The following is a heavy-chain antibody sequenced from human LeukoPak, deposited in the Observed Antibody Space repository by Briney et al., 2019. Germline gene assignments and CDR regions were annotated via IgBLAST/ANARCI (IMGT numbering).Heavy chain of an antibody. CDR2: ISSRSSYI. Sequence: GGSLRLSCAASGFTFSNYSMNWVRQAPGKGLEWVSSISSRSSYIYYADSMKGRFTISRDNAKNSLYLQMNSLRAEDTAVYYCARDQGVAGIAFDIWGQGTMVTVSS. J-gene: IGHJ3*02. D-gene: IGHD6-19*01. V-gene: IGHV3-21*01. CDR3: ARDQGVAGIAFDI. CDR1: GFTFSNYS.